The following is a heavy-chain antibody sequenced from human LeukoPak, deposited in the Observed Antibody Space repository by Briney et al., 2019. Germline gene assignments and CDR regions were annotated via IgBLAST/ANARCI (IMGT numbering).Heavy chain of an antibody. J-gene: IGHJ4*02. D-gene: IGHD1-7*01. Sequence: PSETLSLTCTVSGGSISSSSYYWGWIRQPPGKGLEWIGSIYYSGSTYYNPSLKSRVNILVDTSKNQFSLKLSSVTAADTAVYFCARGWDWNLNYFDSWGQGTLVTVSS. CDR2: IYYSGST. CDR3: ARGWDWNLNYFDS. V-gene: IGHV4-39*07. CDR1: GGSISSSSYY.